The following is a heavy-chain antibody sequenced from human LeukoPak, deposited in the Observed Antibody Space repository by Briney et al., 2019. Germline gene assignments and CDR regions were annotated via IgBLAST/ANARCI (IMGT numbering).Heavy chain of an antibody. Sequence: GGSLRLSCATSGFTSSSYGFHWVRQALGKGLEWVAVIWYDGSQKYYLDSVKGRFTNSRDSFDNTVYLQMNGLRAEDTAVYYCARDLGHFSRGASYFDYWGQGALVTVSS. D-gene: IGHD4/OR15-4a*01. J-gene: IGHJ4*02. V-gene: IGHV3-33*01. CDR1: GFTSSSYG. CDR3: ARDLGHFSRGASYFDY. CDR2: IWYDGSQK.